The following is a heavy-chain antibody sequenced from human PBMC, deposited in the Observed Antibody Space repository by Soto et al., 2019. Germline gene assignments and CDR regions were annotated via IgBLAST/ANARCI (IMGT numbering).Heavy chain of an antibody. CDR1: GYTFTSYA. CDR2: INAGNGNT. Sequence: QVQLVQSGAEVKKPGASVKVSCKASGYTFTSYAMHWVRQAPGQRLEWMGWINAGNGNTKYSQKFQGRVTITRDTSASTAYMKLSSLRSEDTAVYSCARGGLFLGDKQGVGAIGYYYYMDVWGKGTTVTVSS. J-gene: IGHJ6*03. V-gene: IGHV1-3*01. D-gene: IGHD1-26*01. CDR3: ARGGLFLGDKQGVGAIGYYYYMDV.